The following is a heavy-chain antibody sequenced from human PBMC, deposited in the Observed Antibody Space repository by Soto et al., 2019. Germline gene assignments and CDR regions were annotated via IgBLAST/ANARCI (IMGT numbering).Heavy chain of an antibody. CDR2: IKQDGSEK. D-gene: IGHD3-3*01. V-gene: IGHV3-7*01. Sequence: EEQLVESGGGLVQPGGSLRLPCAASGFTFSSYWMSWVRQAPGRGLEWVANIKQDGSEKSYVDSVKGRFTISRDNAKNSLYLQMNRLRAEDTAVYYCARELRLAEWLLSRYSYSYMDVWGKGTTVTVSS. CDR1: GFTFSSYW. J-gene: IGHJ6*03. CDR3: ARELRLAEWLLSRYSYSYMDV.